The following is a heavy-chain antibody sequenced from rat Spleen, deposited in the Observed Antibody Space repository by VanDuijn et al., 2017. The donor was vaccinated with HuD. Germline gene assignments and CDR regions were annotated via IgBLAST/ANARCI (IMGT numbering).Heavy chain of an antibody. V-gene: IGHV5S13*01. CDR1: GITYSNYV. CDR3: TRGYVMDA. J-gene: IGHJ4*01. Sequence: EVQLVESGGGLVQPGRSLKLSCAASGITYSNYVMAWVRQAPTKGLEWVASISTGGGNTYYRNSVKGRFTISRDNAKNTLYLQMDSLRSEDTATYYCTRGYVMDAWGQGASVTVSS. CDR2: ISTGGGNT.